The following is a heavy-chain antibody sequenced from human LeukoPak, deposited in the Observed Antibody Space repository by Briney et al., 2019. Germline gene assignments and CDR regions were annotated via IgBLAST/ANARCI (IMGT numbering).Heavy chain of an antibody. V-gene: IGHV3-23*01. CDR1: GFTVSSNY. CDR2: ITTGDGNT. Sequence: GGSLRLSCAASGFTVSSNYMTWVRQAPGKGLKWVSTITTGDGNTYYADSVKGRFTVSRDDSKNTLYLQMNSLRAEDTAVYYCAKDGGLWVSAHWGDSWGRGTLVTVSS. CDR3: AKDGGLWVSAHWGDS. J-gene: IGHJ4*02. D-gene: IGHD7-27*01.